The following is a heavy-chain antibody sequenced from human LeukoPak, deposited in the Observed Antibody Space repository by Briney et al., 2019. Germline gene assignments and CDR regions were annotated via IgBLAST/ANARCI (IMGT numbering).Heavy chain of an antibody. Sequence: SETLSRTCTVSGGSISGYYWSWIRQPPGKGLEWIGYIYYSGSPNYSPSLKSRVTISVDTSKNQFSLDLSSVTAADTAVYYCARAVFQYCSGGSCYSRNYYGVDVRGRGTTVTVSS. CDR1: GGSISGYY. D-gene: IGHD2-15*01. CDR2: IYYSGSP. CDR3: ARAVFQYCSGGSCYSRNYYGVDV. V-gene: IGHV4-59*01. J-gene: IGHJ6*02.